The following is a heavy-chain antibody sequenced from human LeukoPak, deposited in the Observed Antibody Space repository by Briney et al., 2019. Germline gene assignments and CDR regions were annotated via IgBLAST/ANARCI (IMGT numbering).Heavy chain of an antibody. V-gene: IGHV4-30-4*01. J-gene: IGHJ3*02. Sequence: SQTLSLTSTVSGGSISSGAYYWSWIRQPPGKGLEWIRYIYYSGSTYYNPSLKSRVTISVDTSKNQFSLKLSSVTAADTAVYYCARGTPPSREAFDIWGQGTMVTVSS. CDR3: ARGTPPSREAFDI. CDR1: GGSISSGAYY. CDR2: IYYSGST.